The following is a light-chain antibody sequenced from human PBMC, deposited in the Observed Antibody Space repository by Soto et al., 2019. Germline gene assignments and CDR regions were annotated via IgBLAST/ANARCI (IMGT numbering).Light chain of an antibody. CDR2: GAF. CDR1: QTISRY. V-gene: IGKV1-39*01. J-gene: IGKJ1*01. CDR3: QQSYNTPWT. Sequence: SPSYVCASVGERVSIACLASQTISRYANWYQQKPGKAPKLLISGAFDLQTGVPSRFSGSGSGTDFTLTITGLQPDDFATYYCQQSYNTPWTFGQGTKVDIK.